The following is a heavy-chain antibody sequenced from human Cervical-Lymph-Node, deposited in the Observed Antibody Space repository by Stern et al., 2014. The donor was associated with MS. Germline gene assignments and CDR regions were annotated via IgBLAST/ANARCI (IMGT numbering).Heavy chain of an antibody. D-gene: IGHD3-3*01. CDR1: GGPISSGGYY. CDR3: ARVSYDFWSGYYVFDY. V-gene: IGHV4-31*03. J-gene: IGHJ4*02. Sequence: QVQLQESAPGLVKPSQTLSLTCTVSGGPISSGGYYSSSFRQHPGNGLVSIGYIYDSGSTYYNPSLKSRVTISVDTSKNQFSLKLSSVTAADTAVYYCARVSYDFWSGYYVFDYWGQGTLVTVSS. CDR2: IYDSGST.